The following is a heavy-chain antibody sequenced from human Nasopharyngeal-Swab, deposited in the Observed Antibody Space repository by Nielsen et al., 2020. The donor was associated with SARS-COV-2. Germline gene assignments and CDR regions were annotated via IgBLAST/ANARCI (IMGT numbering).Heavy chain of an antibody. J-gene: IGHJ5*02. CDR2: IYYSGST. CDR1: GGSISSGDYC. CDR3: ARGSITMVRGALNWFDP. Sequence: SETLSLTCTVSGGSISSGDYCWSWIRQPPGKGLEWIGYIYYSGSTYYNPSLKSRVTISVDTSKNQFSLKLSSVTAADTAVYYCARGSITMVRGALNWFDPWGQGTLVTVSS. V-gene: IGHV4-30-4*01. D-gene: IGHD3-10*01.